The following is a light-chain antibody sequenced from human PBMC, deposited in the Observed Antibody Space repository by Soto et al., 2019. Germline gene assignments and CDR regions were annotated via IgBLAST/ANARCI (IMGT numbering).Light chain of an antibody. Sequence: QSVLTQPPSVSGAPGQRVTISCTGSRSNIGAGYDVHWYQQLPGTAPRLLMYGTSNRPSGVPDRFSGSKSGTSASLAITGLQAEDEGDYYCQSYDNSRSGYVVFGGGTKVTVL. V-gene: IGLV1-40*01. CDR3: QSYDNSRSGYVV. J-gene: IGLJ2*01. CDR1: RSNIGAGYD. CDR2: GTS.